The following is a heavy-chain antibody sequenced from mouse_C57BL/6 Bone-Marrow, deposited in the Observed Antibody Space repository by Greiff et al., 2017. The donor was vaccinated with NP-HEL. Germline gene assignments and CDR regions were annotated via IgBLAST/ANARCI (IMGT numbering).Heavy chain of an antibody. D-gene: IGHD1-1*01. CDR1: DYAFPSHD. Sequence: EVQLVESGGGLVQPGASLQLSCESTDYAFPSHDMSWVRQTPGKRLELVASINSDGGSTYYPDTLERRFIISSDNTKQTLYLQMSSLRSEDTALYYCASSSYDGSSYDWYFDVWGTGTTVTVSS. V-gene: IGHV5-2*01. J-gene: IGHJ1*03. CDR2: INSDGGST. CDR3: ASSSYDGSSYDWYFDV.